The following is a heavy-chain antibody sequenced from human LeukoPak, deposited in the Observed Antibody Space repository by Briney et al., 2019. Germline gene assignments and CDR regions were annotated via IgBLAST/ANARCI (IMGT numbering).Heavy chain of an antibody. CDR1: GFTFTSYG. CDR2: ISAYNGNT. Sequence: GGSLRLSCAASGFTFTSYGISWVRQAPGQGLEWMGWISAYNGNTNYAQKLQGRVTMTTDTSTSTAYMELRSLRSDDTAVYYCCSLDYYGSGSYYPLPRNWGQGTLVTVSS. V-gene: IGHV1-18*01. J-gene: IGHJ4*02. CDR3: CSLDYYGSGSYYPLPRN. D-gene: IGHD3-10*01.